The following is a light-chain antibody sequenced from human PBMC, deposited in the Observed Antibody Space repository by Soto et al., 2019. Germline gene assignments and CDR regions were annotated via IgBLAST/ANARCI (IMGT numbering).Light chain of an antibody. J-gene: IGKJ5*01. CDR3: QQYSTSPIT. V-gene: IGKV3-20*01. CDR1: QPVSSSY. Sequence: EVVLTQSPGTLSLSPGERATLSCRASQPVSSSYLAWYQQKPGRAPRLLIYGASSRATCIPDRFSGSGSETDFTLTISRLEPEDFAVYFCQQYSTSPITFGRGSRLEIK. CDR2: GAS.